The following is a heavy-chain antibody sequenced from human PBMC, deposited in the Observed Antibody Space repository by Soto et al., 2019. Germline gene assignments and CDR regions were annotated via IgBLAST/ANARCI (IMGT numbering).Heavy chain of an antibody. D-gene: IGHD6-19*01. J-gene: IGHJ4*02. Sequence: QPPGKGLEWIGSISHSGTTYYHPSLKSRVTISVDTSKNQFSLSLSSVTAADTAVYYCASRTVAGTVIDHWGQGTLVTVSS. CDR3: ASRTVAGTVIDH. V-gene: IGHV4-39*01. CDR2: ISHSGTT.